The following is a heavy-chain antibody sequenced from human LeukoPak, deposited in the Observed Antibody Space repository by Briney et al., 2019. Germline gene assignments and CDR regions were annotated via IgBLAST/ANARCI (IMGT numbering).Heavy chain of an antibody. CDR3: ARVYSSSWYPYYYYYYGMDV. V-gene: IGHV3-33*01. D-gene: IGHD6-13*01. CDR2: IWYDGSNK. Sequence: PGGSLRLPCAASGFTFSSYGMHWVRQAPGKGLEWVAVIWYDGSNKYYADSVKGRFTVSRDNSKNTLYLQMNSLRAEDTAVYYCARVYSSSWYPYYYYYYGMDVWGQGTTVTVSS. CDR1: GFTFSSYG. J-gene: IGHJ6*02.